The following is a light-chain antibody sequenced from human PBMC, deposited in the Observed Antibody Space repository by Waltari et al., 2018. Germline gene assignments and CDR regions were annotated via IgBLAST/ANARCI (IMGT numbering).Light chain of an antibody. J-gene: IGLJ2*01. CDR3: QSYDSSLSGVI. CDR2: GNN. Sequence: QSVLTQPPSVSGAPGQRITISCTGTSSNIAAGYDVHWYLQLPGTAPKLLILGNNNRPSGVPDRFSASKSDTSASLAITGLQAEDEADYYCQSYDSSLSGVIFGGGTKLTVL. V-gene: IGLV1-40*01. CDR1: SSNIAAGYD.